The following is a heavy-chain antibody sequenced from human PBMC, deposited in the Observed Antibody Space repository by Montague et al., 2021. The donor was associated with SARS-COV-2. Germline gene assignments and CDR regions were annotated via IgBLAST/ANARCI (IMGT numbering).Heavy chain of an antibody. J-gene: IGHJ5*02. V-gene: IGHV4-4*07. CDR3: ARDYYDSTGLNWFDP. D-gene: IGHD3-22*01. CDR2: IHSSGGT. CDR1: GESISGHF. Sequence: SETLSLTCAVSGESISGHFWSWIRQPPGKGLEWIGRIHSSGGTNYNPSLKSRLTMSVDSSANQFSLKLTSVTAADTAVYYCARDYYDSTGLNWFDPWGQGLLVTVSS.